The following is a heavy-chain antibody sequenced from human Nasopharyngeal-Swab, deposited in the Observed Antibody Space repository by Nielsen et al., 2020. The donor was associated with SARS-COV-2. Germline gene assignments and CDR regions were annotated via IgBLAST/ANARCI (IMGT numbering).Heavy chain of an antibody. Sequence: GESLKISCAASGFSFITYTMNWVRQAPGKGLEWLSSISSDSGAKYHADSVKGRFTISRDNAKNSLYLEMNSLRAEDTAVYYCLRGDRRDYWGPGTLVSVSS. V-gene: IGHV3-21*01. CDR2: ISSDSGAK. CDR1: GFSFITYT. D-gene: IGHD3-22*01. J-gene: IGHJ4*02. CDR3: LRGDRRDY.